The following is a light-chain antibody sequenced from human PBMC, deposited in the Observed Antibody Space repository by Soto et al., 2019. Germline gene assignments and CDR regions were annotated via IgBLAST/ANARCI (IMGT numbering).Light chain of an antibody. CDR1: QYISTW. CDR2: KAS. V-gene: IGKV1-5*03. CDR3: QQYYSYST. J-gene: IGKJ1*01. Sequence: DIQMTQSPSTLSASVGDRVTITCRASQYISTWLAWYQQKPGKAPKLLISKASSLESGVPSRFSGSGSGTAFTITISGLPSSDFAFCYCQQYYSYSTFGQFTKVEVK.